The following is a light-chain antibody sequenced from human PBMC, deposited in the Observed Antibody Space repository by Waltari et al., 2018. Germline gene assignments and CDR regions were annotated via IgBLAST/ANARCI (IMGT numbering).Light chain of an antibody. CDR3: QSYDSRSSSWV. Sequence: QSVLTPPHSVSGAPGQSVTIPCTGGSSNMRAGYAVPWYQQLQGPAPNLLIYGNSIRPSGVPDRVSGSKSGTSASLAITGLQAEDEADYYCQSYDSRSSSWVFGGGTKLTVL. CDR2: GNS. CDR1: SSNMRAGYA. J-gene: IGLJ3*02. V-gene: IGLV1-40*01.